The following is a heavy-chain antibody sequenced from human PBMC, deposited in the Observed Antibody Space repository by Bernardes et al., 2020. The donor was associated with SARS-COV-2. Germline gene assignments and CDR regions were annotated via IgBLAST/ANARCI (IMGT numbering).Heavy chain of an antibody. CDR1: GGSTRSSSYY. D-gene: IGHD6-6*01. CDR2: IYYSGST. CDR3: ARSATLKAARALFWFDP. V-gene: IGHV4-39*01. Sequence: TLSLTCTVSGGSTRSSSYYWGWIRQPPGKGLEWIGSIYYSGSTYYNPSLKSRVSISVDTSKNQLSLKLSSVTAADTAVYYCARSATLKAARALFWFDPWGQGILVTVSS. J-gene: IGHJ5*02.